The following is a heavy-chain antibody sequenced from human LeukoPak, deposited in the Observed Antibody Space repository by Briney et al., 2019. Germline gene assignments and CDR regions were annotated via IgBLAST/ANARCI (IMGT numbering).Heavy chain of an antibody. J-gene: IGHJ4*02. Sequence: ETLSLTCAVYGGSFSGYYWSWVRQAPGKGLEWISFISSDSGTIYYADSVKGRFTISRNNAANSLYLQMNNLRDEDTAVYYCARRDPFDYWGQGTMVTVSS. CDR3: ARRDPFDY. CDR1: GGSFSGYY. CDR2: ISSDSGTI. V-gene: IGHV3-48*02.